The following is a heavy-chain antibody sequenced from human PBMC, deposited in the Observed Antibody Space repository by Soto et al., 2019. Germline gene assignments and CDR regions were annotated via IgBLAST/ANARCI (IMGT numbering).Heavy chain of an antibody. D-gene: IGHD5-12*01. Sequence: QVQLVESGGGVVQPGRSLRLSCAASGFTFSSYGMHWVRQAPGKGLEWVAFISYDGNNKYYADSVKGRFTISRDTCKHTLYLQMNCLRSEDTAVYYCEKGYSGYDSCLDYWGQGTLVTVSS. CDR3: EKGYSGYDSCLDY. V-gene: IGHV3-30*18. CDR1: GFTFSSYG. CDR2: ISYDGNNK. J-gene: IGHJ4*02.